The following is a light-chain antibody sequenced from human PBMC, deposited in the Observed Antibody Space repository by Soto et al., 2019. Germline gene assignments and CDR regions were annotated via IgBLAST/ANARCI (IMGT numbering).Light chain of an antibody. CDR1: QSVSSSY. J-gene: IGKJ4*01. Sequence: EIVLTQSPGTLSLSPGERATLSSRASQSVSSSYLAWYQQKPGQAPRLLIYGASSRATGIPDRFSGSGSGTDFTLTISRLEPEDFAVYYCQQYDHSPLTFGGGT. CDR2: GAS. CDR3: QQYDHSPLT. V-gene: IGKV3-20*01.